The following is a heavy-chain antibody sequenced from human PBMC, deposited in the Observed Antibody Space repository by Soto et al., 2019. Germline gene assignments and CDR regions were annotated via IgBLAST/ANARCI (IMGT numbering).Heavy chain of an antibody. CDR2: ISWDGGST. Sequence: EVQLVESGGVVVQPGGSLRLSCAASGFTFDDYTMHWVRQAPGKGLEWVSLISWDGGSTYYADSVKGRFTISRDNSKNSLYLQMNSLRTEDTALYYCAKEGRRDGYIRGGMDVWGQGTTVTVSS. J-gene: IGHJ6*02. CDR1: GFTFDDYT. V-gene: IGHV3-43*01. CDR3: AKEGRRDGYIRGGMDV. D-gene: IGHD5-12*01.